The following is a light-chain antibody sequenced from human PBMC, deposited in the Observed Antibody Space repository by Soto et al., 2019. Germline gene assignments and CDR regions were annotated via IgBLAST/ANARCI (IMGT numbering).Light chain of an antibody. CDR2: DAS. Sequence: EIVLTQSPGTLSLSPGERATLSCRASQSVSNSYLAWYQQKPGQAPRLLIYDASSRATGIPDMFSGSGSGTDFTLTISRLEPDDFAVYFCQQYGSSPYTFGQGTKLEIK. CDR1: QSVSNSY. V-gene: IGKV3-20*01. CDR3: QQYGSSPYT. J-gene: IGKJ2*01.